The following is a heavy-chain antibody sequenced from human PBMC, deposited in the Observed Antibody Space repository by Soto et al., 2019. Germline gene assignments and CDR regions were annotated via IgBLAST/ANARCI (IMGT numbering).Heavy chain of an antibody. D-gene: IGHD3-3*01. CDR3: ARVSGSPYYDFWSGYSGGYYGIDV. J-gene: IGHJ6*02. CDR1: GGSISSGDYY. Sequence: SETLSLTCTVSGGSISSGDYYWSWIRQPPGKGLEWIGYIYYSGSTYYNPSRKSRVTISVDTSKNQFSLKLSSVTAADTAVYYCARVSGSPYYDFWSGYSGGYYGIDVWGQGTTVTVSS. V-gene: IGHV4-30-4*01. CDR2: IYYSGST.